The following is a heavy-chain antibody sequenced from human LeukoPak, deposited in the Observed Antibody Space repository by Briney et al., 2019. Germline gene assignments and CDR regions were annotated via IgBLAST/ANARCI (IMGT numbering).Heavy chain of an antibody. CDR2: IYYSGST. V-gene: IGHV4-31*03. J-gene: IGHJ6*02. Sequence: SETLSLTCTVSGGSISSGGYCWSWIRQHPGKGLEWIGYIYYSGSTYYNPSLKSRVTMSVDTSKNLFSLKVSSVTAADTAVYYCARGRSNYYGMDVWGQGTTVTVSS. CDR1: GGSISSGGYC. D-gene: IGHD3-10*01. CDR3: ARGRSNYYGMDV.